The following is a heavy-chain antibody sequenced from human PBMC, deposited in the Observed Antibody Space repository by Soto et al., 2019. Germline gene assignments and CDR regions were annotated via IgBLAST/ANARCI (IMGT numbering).Heavy chain of an antibody. D-gene: IGHD3-16*02. CDR3: TRGNRTYGMDV. Sequence: GSPVVLGTGSGFTFGGYAMNRVRRAPGKGLEWVGFIRSKAYGGTTEWAASVRGRFTFSSDDSKRIAYLQMNSLKTEDTGVYWCTRGNRTYGMDVWGRGTTVTASS. CDR1: GFTFGGYA. J-gene: IGHJ6*01. CDR2: IRSKAYGGTT. V-gene: IGHV3-49*04.